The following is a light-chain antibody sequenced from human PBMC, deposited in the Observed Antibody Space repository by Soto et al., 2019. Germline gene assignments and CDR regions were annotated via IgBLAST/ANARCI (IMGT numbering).Light chain of an antibody. CDR3: QAWDSSTWV. J-gene: IGLJ3*02. V-gene: IGLV3-1*01. CDR1: KLGDKY. Sequence: YELTQPPSVSVSPGQTASITCSGDKLGDKYACWYQQKPGQSPVLVIYQDSKRPSGIPERFSGSNSGNTATLTISGTQAVDEADYYCQAWDSSTWVFGGGTKLTVL. CDR2: QDS.